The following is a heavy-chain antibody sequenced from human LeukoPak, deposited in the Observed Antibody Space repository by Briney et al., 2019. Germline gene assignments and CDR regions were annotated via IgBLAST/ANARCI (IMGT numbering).Heavy chain of an antibody. CDR2: IYYSGST. Sequence: SETLSLTCTVSGGSISSSSYYWGWIRQPPGKGLEWIGSIYYSGSTYYNPSLKSRVTISVDTSKNQFSLKVSSVAAADTAVYYCARPSEDAYNSLSFDYWGQGTLVTVSS. D-gene: IGHD1-1*01. J-gene: IGHJ4*02. CDR1: GGSISSSSYY. V-gene: IGHV4-39*01. CDR3: ARPSEDAYNSLSFDY.